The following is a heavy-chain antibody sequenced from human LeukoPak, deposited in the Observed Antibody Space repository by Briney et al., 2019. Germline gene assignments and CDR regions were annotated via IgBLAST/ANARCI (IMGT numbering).Heavy chain of an antibody. CDR2: IYYSGGA. V-gene: IGHV4-59*08. CDR3: VRHPWRMGSRDYNFDY. CDR1: GGSISSYY. Sequence: SETLSLTCTVSGGSISSYYWSWIRQPPGKGLEWIGHIYYSGGANYNPSPKSRVTISVDTSKNQFSLKMTSVTAADTAVYYCVRHPWRMGSRDYNFDYWGQGTLVTVSS. J-gene: IGHJ4*02. D-gene: IGHD3-16*01.